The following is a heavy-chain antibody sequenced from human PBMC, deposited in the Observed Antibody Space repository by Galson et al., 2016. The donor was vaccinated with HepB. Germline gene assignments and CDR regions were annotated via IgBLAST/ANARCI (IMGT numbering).Heavy chain of an antibody. D-gene: IGHD2-2*01. J-gene: IGHJ4*02. Sequence: SLRLSCAVSGFTFGRYAMHWVRQAPGKGLEWVAVIWYDGSNKYYADSVKGRFTISRDNSKNTLYLQMNSLRAEDTAVYYCAREVGYCTSTSCEGHMDVWGQGTLVTVSS. CDR1: GFTFGRYA. V-gene: IGHV3-33*01. CDR2: IWYDGSNK. CDR3: AREVGYCTSTSCEGHMDV.